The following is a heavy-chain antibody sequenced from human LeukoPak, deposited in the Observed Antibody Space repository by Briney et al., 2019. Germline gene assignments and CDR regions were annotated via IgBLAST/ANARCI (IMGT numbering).Heavy chain of an antibody. D-gene: IGHD6-13*01. V-gene: IGHV4-59*01. CDR2: IYYSGTT. Sequence: PSETLSLTCTVSGGSISSYYWSWIRQPPGKGLEWIGYIYYSGTTNYNPSLKSRVTISVDTSKNQFSLKLSSVTAADMAVYNCARGVYIAAAQYGYWGQGTLVTVSS. J-gene: IGHJ4*02. CDR1: GGSISSYY. CDR3: ARGVYIAAAQYGY.